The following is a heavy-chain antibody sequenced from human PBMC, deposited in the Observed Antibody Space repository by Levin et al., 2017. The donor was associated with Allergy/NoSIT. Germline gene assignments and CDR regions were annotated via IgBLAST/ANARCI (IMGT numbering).Heavy chain of an antibody. D-gene: IGHD1-26*01. J-gene: IGHJ4*02. V-gene: IGHV3-30-3*01. CDR3: AVQRSPGIVDATMGFDY. CDR2: ISYDGSGK. CDR1: GFTFSNSA. Sequence: LSLTCAASGFTFSNSAMHWVRQAPGKGPEWVAVISYDGSGKYYADSVKGRFTISRDNSKNTLYLQVNSLKPEDTAVYYCAVQRSPGIVDATMGFDYWGQGTLVTVSS.